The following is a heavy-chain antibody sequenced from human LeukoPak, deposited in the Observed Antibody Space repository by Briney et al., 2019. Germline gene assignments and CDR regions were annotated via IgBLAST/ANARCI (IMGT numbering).Heavy chain of an antibody. CDR2: IYTSGST. CDR1: GGSISSYY. CDR3: ARSITMVREYYYGMDV. J-gene: IGHJ6*02. V-gene: IGHV4-4*07. Sequence: SETLSLTCTVSGGSISSYYWSWIRQPAGKGLEWIGRIYTSGSTNYNPSLKSRVTMSVDTSKNQFSLKLSSVTAADTAVYYCARSITMVREYYYGMDVWGQGTTVTVSS. D-gene: IGHD3-10*01.